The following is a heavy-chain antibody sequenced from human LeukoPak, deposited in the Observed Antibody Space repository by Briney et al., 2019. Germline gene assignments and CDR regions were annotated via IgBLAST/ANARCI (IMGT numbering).Heavy chain of an antibody. CDR1: GFTFSTHW. D-gene: IGHD6-19*01. CDR2: INPDGSDK. Sequence: GGSLRLSCATSGFTFSTHWMIWVRQAPGKGLQWVANINPDGSDKQYLDSVKGRFTISRDRARNSLYLKMNSLPAADPAVYYCVSGHGWIFDYWGQGTLVTVSS. J-gene: IGHJ4*02. V-gene: IGHV3-7*01. CDR3: VSGHGWIFDY.